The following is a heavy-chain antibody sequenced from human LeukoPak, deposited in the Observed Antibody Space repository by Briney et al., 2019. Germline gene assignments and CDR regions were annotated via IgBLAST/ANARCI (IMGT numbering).Heavy chain of an antibody. Sequence: ASVKVSCKASGYTFTIYGNSWVWLAPGPGQGWMGWVSAYNGNTNYAKTLQGRVTMTTDTSTSTAYTELRSLRSDATAMYYCARGLDIVGARSDVVDIWGQGTMITVSS. CDR3: ARGLDIVGARSDVVDI. D-gene: IGHD1-26*01. CDR1: GYTFTIYG. J-gene: IGHJ3*02. CDR2: VSAYNGNT. V-gene: IGHV1-18*01.